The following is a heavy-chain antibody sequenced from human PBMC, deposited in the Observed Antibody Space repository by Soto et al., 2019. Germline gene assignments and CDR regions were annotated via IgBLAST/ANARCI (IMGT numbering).Heavy chain of an antibody. CDR1: GFTFSSYA. V-gene: IGHV3-23*01. CDR2: ISGSGGST. J-gene: IGHJ5*02. D-gene: IGHD6-19*01. CDR3: AKDQLAVAGLNWVDP. Sequence: EVQLLESGGGLVQPGGSLRLSCAASGFTFSSYAMSCVRQAPGKGLEWVSVISGSGGSTYYADSVKGRFTISRDNSKNTLYLQMNSLRAEDTAVYYCAKDQLAVAGLNWVDPWGQGTLVTVSS.